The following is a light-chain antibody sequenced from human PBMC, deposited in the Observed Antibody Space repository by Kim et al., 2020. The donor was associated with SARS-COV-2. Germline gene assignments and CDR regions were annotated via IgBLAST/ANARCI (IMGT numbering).Light chain of an antibody. J-gene: IGKJ4*01. V-gene: IGKV3-20*01. CDR2: DAS. CDR3: QQYGSTPLT. Sequence: EIVLTQSPGTLSLSPGERATLSCRASQSVRSSNLAWYQQKPGQPPRLLMYDASSRATGIPDRFSGSGSGTDFTLTISRLEPEDFAVYYCQQYGSTPLTFGGGTKVDIK. CDR1: QSVRSSN.